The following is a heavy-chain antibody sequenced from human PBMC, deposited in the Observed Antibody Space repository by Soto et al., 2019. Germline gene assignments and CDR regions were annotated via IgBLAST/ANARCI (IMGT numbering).Heavy chain of an antibody. CDR2: IDLSDSQT. CDR1: GYSFARYW. Sequence: PGESLKISCKGSGYSFARYWITWVRQKPGKGLEWMGRIDLSDSQTYYSPSFRGHVTSSATKYITTVLLQWSSLRASDTAMYYCARQIYDSDTGPNFQYYFDSWGQGT. V-gene: IGHV5-10-1*01. D-gene: IGHD3-22*01. J-gene: IGHJ4*02. CDR3: ARQIYDSDTGPNFQYYFDS.